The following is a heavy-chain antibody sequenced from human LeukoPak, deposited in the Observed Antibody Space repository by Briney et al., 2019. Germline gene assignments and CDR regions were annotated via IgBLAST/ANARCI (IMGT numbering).Heavy chain of an antibody. Sequence: SGPTLVNPTQTLTLTCTFSGFSLSTSGVGVGWIRQPPGKALEWLALIYWDDDKRYSPSLKSRLTITKDTSKNQVVLTMTNMDPVDTATYYCAQTLLLGYSSSWSRIYFDYWGQGTLVTVSS. CDR2: IYWDDDK. CDR3: AQTLLLGYSSSWSRIYFDY. V-gene: IGHV2-5*02. CDR1: GFSLSTSGVG. J-gene: IGHJ4*02. D-gene: IGHD6-13*01.